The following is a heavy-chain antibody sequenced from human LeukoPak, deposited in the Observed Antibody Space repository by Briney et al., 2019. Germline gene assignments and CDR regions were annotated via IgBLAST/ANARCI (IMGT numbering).Heavy chain of an antibody. CDR3: AKDSLQASTMIAVDRAPLDY. D-gene: IGHD3-22*01. V-gene: IGHV3-23*01. CDR1: GFTFSTYA. Sequence: GGSLRLSCAASGFTFSTYAMSWVRQAPGQGLELVSGICGSGGGTYYADSVKGRFSISRENSKNTLYLQMNSLLAEDTAVYYCAKDSLQASTMIAVDRAPLDYWGQGTLITVSS. J-gene: IGHJ4*02. CDR2: ICGSGGGT.